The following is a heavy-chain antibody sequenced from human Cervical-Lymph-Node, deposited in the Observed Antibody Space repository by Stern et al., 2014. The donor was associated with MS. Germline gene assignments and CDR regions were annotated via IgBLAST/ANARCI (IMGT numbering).Heavy chain of an antibody. V-gene: IGHV4-59*01. J-gene: IGHJ6*02. CDR2: IYFSGST. CDR3: ARAPYDFTNWYGMDV. D-gene: IGHD1-1*01. Sequence: QLQLQESGPGLVKPSETLSLTCIVSGGSISSYYWSWIRQPPGKGLEWIGHIYFSGSTDYNPSLQSRVTMSAHISKNQISLRLSSVTAADTAVYYCARAPYDFTNWYGMDVWGQGTTVTVSS. CDR1: GGSISSYY.